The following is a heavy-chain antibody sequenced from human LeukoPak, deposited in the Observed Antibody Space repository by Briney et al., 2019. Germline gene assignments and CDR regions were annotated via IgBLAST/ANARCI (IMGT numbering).Heavy chain of an antibody. CDR1: GYTFTSYC. Sequence: ASVKVSFKASGYTFTSYCISWVRQAPGQGLEWMGWISAYNGDTNYAQKFQGRVTMTTDPSTSTAYMELRSLRSDDTAVYYCPRDPTSSYGGNWPFDYWGQGTLVSVSS. V-gene: IGHV1-18*01. D-gene: IGHD4-23*01. J-gene: IGHJ4*02. CDR3: PRDPTSSYGGNWPFDY. CDR2: ISAYNGDT.